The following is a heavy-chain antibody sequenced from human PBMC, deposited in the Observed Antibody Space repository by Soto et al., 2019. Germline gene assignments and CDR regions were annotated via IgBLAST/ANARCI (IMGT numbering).Heavy chain of an antibody. D-gene: IGHD5-18*01. CDR1: GGSFSGYY. J-gene: IGHJ3*02. Sequence: QVQLQQWGAGLLKPSETLSLTCAVYGGSFSGYYWSWIRQPPGKGLEWIGEINHSGSTNYNPSLKTRVTTSVDTSKNQFSLKLSSVTAADTAVYYCARGRPRFGTAIKRNDAFDIWGQGTMVTVSS. V-gene: IGHV4-34*01. CDR3: ARGRPRFGTAIKRNDAFDI. CDR2: INHSGST.